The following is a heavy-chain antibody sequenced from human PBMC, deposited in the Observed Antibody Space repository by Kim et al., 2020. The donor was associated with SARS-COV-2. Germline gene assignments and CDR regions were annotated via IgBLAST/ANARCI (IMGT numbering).Heavy chain of an antibody. CDR2: ISGSGGST. CDR3: AKKGGDIYFDWLSAAFDI. D-gene: IGHD3-9*01. Sequence: GGSLRLSCAASGFTFSSYAMSWVRQAPGKGLEWVSAISGSGGSTYYADSVKGRFTISRDNSKNTLYLQMNSLRAEDTAVYYCAKKGGDIYFDWLSAAFDIWGQGTMVTVSS. V-gene: IGHV3-23*01. J-gene: IGHJ3*02. CDR1: GFTFSSYA.